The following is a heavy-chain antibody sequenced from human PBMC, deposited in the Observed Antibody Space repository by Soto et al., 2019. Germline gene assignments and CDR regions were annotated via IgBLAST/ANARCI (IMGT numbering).Heavy chain of an antibody. CDR1: GFTFSNAW. J-gene: IGHJ4*02. CDR3: TTHPNPGSGYDPDFDY. D-gene: IGHD5-12*01. CDR2: IKSKTDGGPT. Sequence: GGSLRLSCAASGFTFSNAWMSWVRQAPGKGLEWVGRIKSKTDGGPTDYAAPVKGRFTISRDDSKNTLYLQMNSLKTEDTAVYYCTTHPNPGSGYDPDFDYWGQGTLVTVSS. V-gene: IGHV3-15*01.